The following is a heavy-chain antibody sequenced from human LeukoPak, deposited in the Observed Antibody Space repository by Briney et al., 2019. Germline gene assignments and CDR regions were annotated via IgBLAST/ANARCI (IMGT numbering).Heavy chain of an antibody. CDR3: ARRGYYDSRGYFDY. Sequence: SETLSLTCSVSGGSISSRTYYGGWIRQPPGTGLEWIGSISYSGSTYYNPSPKSRVTISVDTSKNQFSLKLSSVTAADTAVYYCARRGYYDSRGYFDYWGQGTLVTVSS. CDR1: GGSISSRTYY. V-gene: IGHV4-39*01. D-gene: IGHD3-22*01. J-gene: IGHJ4*02. CDR2: ISYSGST.